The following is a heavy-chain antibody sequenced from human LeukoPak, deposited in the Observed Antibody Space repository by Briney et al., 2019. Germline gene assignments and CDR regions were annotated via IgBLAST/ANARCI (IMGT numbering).Heavy chain of an antibody. J-gene: IGHJ4*02. CDR3: ARGGYYYDSSGYYYYFDY. CDR1: GYTFTGYY. V-gene: IGHV1-2*04. D-gene: IGHD3-22*01. CDR2: INPNSGGT. Sequence: ASVKVSCKASGYTFTGYYMHWVRQAPGQGLEWMGWINPNSGGTNYAQKFQGWVTMTRDTSISTAYMELSRLRSDDTAVYYCARGGYYYDSSGYYYYFDYWGQGTLVTVSS.